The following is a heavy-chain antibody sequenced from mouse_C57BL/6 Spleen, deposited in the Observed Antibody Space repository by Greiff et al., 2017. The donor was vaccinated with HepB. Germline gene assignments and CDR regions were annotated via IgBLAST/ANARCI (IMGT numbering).Heavy chain of an antibody. V-gene: IGHV3-6*01. CDR3: ARDGVYYDYGTWFAY. D-gene: IGHD2-4*01. J-gene: IGHJ3*01. CDR2: ISYDGSN. CDR1: GYSITSGYY. Sequence: EVQLQESGPGLVKPSQSLSLTCSVTGYSITSGYYWNWIRQFPGNKLEWMGYISYDGSNNYNPSLKNRISITRDTSKNQFFLKLNSVTTEDTATYYCARDGVYYDYGTWFAYWGQGTLVTVSA.